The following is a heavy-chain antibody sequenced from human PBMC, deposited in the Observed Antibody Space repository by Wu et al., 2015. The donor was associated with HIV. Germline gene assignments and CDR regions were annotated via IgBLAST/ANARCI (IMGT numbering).Heavy chain of an antibody. CDR1: GGSFSGYY. J-gene: IGHJ3*02. CDR3: ARGALLWFGEPDAFDI. V-gene: IGHV4-34*01. Sequence: QVQLQQWGAGLLKPSETLSLTCAVYGGSFSGYYWSWIRQPPGKGLEWIGEINHSGSTNYNPSLKSRVTISVDTSKNQFSLKLSSVTAADTAVYYCARGALLWFGEPDAFDIWGQGTSGHRLF. D-gene: IGHD3-10*01. CDR2: INHSGST.